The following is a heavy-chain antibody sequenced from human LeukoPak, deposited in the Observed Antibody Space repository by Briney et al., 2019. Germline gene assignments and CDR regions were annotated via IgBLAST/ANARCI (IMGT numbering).Heavy chain of an antibody. CDR1: GYSFTSYW. V-gene: IGHV5-51*01. CDR3: ARVAPPPTDYYYYMDV. Sequence: GESLQISCKGSGYSFTSYWIGWVRQMPGKGLEWMGIIYPGDSDTRYSPSFQGQVTISADKSISTAYLQWSSLKASDTAMYYCARVAPPPTDYYYYMDVWGKGTTVTVSS. D-gene: IGHD1-26*01. CDR2: IYPGDSDT. J-gene: IGHJ6*03.